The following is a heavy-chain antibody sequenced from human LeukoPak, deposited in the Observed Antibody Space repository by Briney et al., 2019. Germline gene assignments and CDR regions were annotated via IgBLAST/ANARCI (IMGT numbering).Heavy chain of an antibody. D-gene: IGHD1-14*01. V-gene: IGHV1-2*02. CDR2: INPNSGGT. J-gene: IGHJ4*02. Sequence: GASVKVSCKASGYTFTGYYMHWVRQAPGQGLEWMGWINPNSGGTNYAQKFQGRVTMTRDTSISTAYMELSRLRSDDTAVYYCAREPPPGPGLGPVYYFDYWGQGTLVTVSS. CDR1: GYTFTGYY. CDR3: AREPPPGPGLGPVYYFDY.